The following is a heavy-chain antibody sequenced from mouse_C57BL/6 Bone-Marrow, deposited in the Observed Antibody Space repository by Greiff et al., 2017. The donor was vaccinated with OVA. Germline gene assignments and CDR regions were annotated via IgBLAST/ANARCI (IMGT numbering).Heavy chain of an antibody. CDR3: ASLWDVGWYFDV. V-gene: IGHV5-12*01. J-gene: IGHJ1*03. CDR2: ISNGGGST. CDR1: GFTFSDYY. Sequence: EVKLMESGGGLVQPGGSLKLSCAASGFTFSDYYMYWVRQTPEKRLEWVAYISNGGGSTYYPDTVKGRFTISRDNAKNTLYLQMSRLKSEDTAMYYCASLWDVGWYFDVWGTGTMVTVSS. D-gene: IGHD4-1*01.